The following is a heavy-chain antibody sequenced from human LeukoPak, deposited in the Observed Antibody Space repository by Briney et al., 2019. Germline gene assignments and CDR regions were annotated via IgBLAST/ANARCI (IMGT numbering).Heavy chain of an antibody. CDR1: GGPLSSDY. J-gene: IGHJ4*02. CDR2: ISTRGCT. V-gene: IGHV4-4*07. D-gene: IGHD6-13*01. CDR3: ARDKSGIAAAGTDTLFDY. Sequence: PSETLSLTCTVSGGPLSSDYRSWIRQPAAKALEWIGCISTRGCTNYNPSLKSRATMSVDTSKNQFSLKLSSVTAADTAVYYCARDKSGIAAAGTDTLFDYWGQGTLVTVSS.